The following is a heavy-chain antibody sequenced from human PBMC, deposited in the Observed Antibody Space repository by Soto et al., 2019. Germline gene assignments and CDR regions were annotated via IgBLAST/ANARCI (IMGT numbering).Heavy chain of an antibody. J-gene: IGHJ4*02. D-gene: IGHD3-10*01. CDR2: INHSGST. Sequence: SETLSLTCAVYGGSFSGYYWSWIRQPPGKGLEWIGEINHSGSTNYNPSLKSRVTISVDTSKNQFSLNLYSVTAADTAVYYYGSGPWYWGQGTLVTVSS. CDR3: GSGPWY. V-gene: IGHV4-34*01. CDR1: GGSFSGYY.